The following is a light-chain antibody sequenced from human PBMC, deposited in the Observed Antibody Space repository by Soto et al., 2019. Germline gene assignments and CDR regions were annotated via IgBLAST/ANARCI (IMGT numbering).Light chain of an antibody. Sequence: IVLTQSPATLSLSPGERATLSCRASQSVSSYLAWYQQKPGQAPRLLIYDASNRAAGIPARFSGSGSGTDFTLTISSLQPEDFATYYCQQFSNYPHVFGQGTRLEIK. CDR1: QSVSSY. V-gene: IGKV3-11*01. CDR2: DAS. CDR3: QQFSNYPHV. J-gene: IGKJ5*01.